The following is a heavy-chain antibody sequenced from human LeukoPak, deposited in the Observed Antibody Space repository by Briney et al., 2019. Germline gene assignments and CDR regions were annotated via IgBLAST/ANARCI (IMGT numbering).Heavy chain of an antibody. CDR1: GFTFSSYW. CDR3: ARERSGSNQN. V-gene: IGHV3-7*01. J-gene: IGHJ4*02. D-gene: IGHD3-10*01. Sequence: GGSLRLSCAASGFTFSSYWMSWVRQAPGKGLGWVANIKQDGSEKSYVDSVKGRFTISRDNAKNSLYLQMNSLRTEDTAVYYCARERSGSNQNWGQGTLVSVSS. CDR2: IKQDGSEK.